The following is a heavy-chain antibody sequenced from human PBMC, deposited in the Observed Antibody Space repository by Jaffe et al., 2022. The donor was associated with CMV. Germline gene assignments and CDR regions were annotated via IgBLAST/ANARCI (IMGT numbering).Heavy chain of an antibody. J-gene: IGHJ4*02. CDR1: GFTFSSYS. Sequence: EVQLVESGGGLVKPGGSLRLSCAASGFTFSSYSMNWVRQAPGKGLEWVSSISSSSSYIYYADSVKGRFTISRDNAKNSLYLQMNSLRAEDTAVYYCARDSDPLYCGGDCYSSFDYWGQGTLVTVSS. D-gene: IGHD2-21*02. CDR2: ISSSSSYI. CDR3: ARDSDPLYCGGDCYSSFDY. V-gene: IGHV3-21*01.